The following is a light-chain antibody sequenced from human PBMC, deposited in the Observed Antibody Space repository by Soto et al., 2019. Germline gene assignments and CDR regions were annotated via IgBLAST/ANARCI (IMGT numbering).Light chain of an antibody. J-gene: IGKJ3*01. CDR1: QDISNY. V-gene: IGKV1-33*01. Sequence: DIQMTQSPSSLSASVGDRVTITCQASQDISNYLNWYQQKPGKAPKLLIYDASNLETGVPSRFSGSGSGTDFTFTISSLKPEDIATYYCQQYDNLPFTFGPGTKVDI. CDR2: DAS. CDR3: QQYDNLPFT.